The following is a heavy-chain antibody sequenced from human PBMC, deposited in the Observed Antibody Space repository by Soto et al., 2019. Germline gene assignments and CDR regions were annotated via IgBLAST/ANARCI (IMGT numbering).Heavy chain of an antibody. Sequence: ASVKVSCKASGYTFTSYGISWVRQAPGQGLEWMGWISAYNGNTNYAQKLQGRVTMTTDTSTSTAYMELSRLRSDDTAVYYCARVGFWSNPDYYGMDVWGQGTTVTVSS. D-gene: IGHD3-3*01. CDR2: ISAYNGNT. J-gene: IGHJ6*02. V-gene: IGHV1-18*04. CDR1: GYTFTSYG. CDR3: ARVGFWSNPDYYGMDV.